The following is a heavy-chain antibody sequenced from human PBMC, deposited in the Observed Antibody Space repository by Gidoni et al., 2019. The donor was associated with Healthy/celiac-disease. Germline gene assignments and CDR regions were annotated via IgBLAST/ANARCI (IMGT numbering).Heavy chain of an antibody. CDR1: GFTFSSYA. D-gene: IGHD3-3*01. J-gene: IGHJ6*02. V-gene: IGHV3-30-3*01. CDR2: ISYDGSNK. Sequence: QVQLVESGGGVVQPGRSLRLSCAASGFTFSSYAMHWVRPAPGKGLGWVAVISYDGSNKYYADSVKGRFTISRDNSKNTLYLQMNSLRAEDTAVYYCARVLNHYDFWSGYLYYYYYGMDVWGQGTTVTVSS. CDR3: ARVLNHYDFWSGYLYYYYYGMDV.